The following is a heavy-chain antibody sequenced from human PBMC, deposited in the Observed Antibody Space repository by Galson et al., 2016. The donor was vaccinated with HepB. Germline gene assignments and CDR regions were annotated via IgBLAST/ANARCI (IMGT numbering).Heavy chain of an antibody. V-gene: IGHV6-1*01. CDR3: ARSYLLGRGFGW. J-gene: IGHJ4*02. CDR1: GDSVSNNNAG. Sequence: CAISGDSVSNNNAGWYWIRQSPSRGLECLGRTFYRSNWQNDYAESVTSRISINADTARNEISLHLRSVTPEDTGVYYCARSYLLGRGFGWWGPGTPVTASS. CDR2: TFYRSNWQN. D-gene: IGHD3-10*01.